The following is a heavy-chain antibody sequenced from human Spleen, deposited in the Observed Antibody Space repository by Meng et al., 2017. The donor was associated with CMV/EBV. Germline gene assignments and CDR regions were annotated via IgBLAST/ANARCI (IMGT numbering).Heavy chain of an antibody. Sequence: KASGYTFTVYAIHWVRQAPGQRLEWMGWINAGKGHTRFSEKFQGRVSITRDTSASTANMDLSSLGFEDTAVYYCARGPLDGSGYYPDYWGQGTLVTVSS. CDR2: INAGKGHT. D-gene: IGHD3-22*01. CDR1: GYTFTVYA. CDR3: ARGPLDGSGYYPDY. J-gene: IGHJ4*01. V-gene: IGHV1-3*01.